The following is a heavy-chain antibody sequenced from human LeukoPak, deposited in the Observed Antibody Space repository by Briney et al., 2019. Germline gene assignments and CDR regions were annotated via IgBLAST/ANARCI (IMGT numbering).Heavy chain of an antibody. CDR3: AALWFGELLFYYYYMDV. V-gene: IGHV3-23*01. CDR1: GFTFSSYG. D-gene: IGHD3-10*01. J-gene: IGHJ6*03. Sequence: GGTLRLSCAASGFTFSSYGMSWVRQAPGKGLEWVSAISGSGGSTYYADSVKGRFTISRDNSKNTLYLQMNSLRAEDTAVYYCAALWFGELLFYYYYMDVWGRGTTVTISS. CDR2: ISGSGGST.